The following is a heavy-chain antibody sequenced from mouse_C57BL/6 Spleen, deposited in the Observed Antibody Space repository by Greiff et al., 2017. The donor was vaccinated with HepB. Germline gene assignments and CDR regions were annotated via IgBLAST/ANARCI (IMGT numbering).Heavy chain of an antibody. CDR1: GYTFTSYG. CDR3: ARSGTTVVGGYAMDY. J-gene: IGHJ4*01. D-gene: IGHD1-1*01. CDR2: IYPRSGNT. Sequence: QVQLKESGAELARPGASVKLSCKASGYTFTSYGISWVKQRTGQGLEWIGEIYPRSGNTYYNEKFKGKATLTADKSSSTAYMELRSLTSEDSAVYFCARSGTTVVGGYAMDYWGQGTSVTVSS. V-gene: IGHV1-81*01.